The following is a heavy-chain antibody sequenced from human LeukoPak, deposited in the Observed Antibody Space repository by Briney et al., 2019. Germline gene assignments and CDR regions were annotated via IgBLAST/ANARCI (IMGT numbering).Heavy chain of an antibody. CDR2: ISGSGGST. D-gene: IGHD2-21*01. J-gene: IGHJ4*02. V-gene: IGHV3-23*01. Sequence: PGGSLRLSCAASGFTFSSYAMSWVRQAPGKGPEWVSSISGSGGSTYYADSVKGRLTVSRDNAKNTLYLQMNSLRAEDTAVYYCTTGRAIGYLCYWGQGTLVTVSS. CDR3: TTGRAIGYLCY. CDR1: GFTFSSYA.